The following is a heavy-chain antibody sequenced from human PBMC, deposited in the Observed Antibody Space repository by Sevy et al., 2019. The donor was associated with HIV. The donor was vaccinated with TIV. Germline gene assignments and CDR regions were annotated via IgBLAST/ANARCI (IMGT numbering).Heavy chain of an antibody. CDR3: VRDQRGPSNAFDM. CDR2: VNDDGTIT. V-gene: IGHV3-74*01. D-gene: IGHD3-16*01. Sequence: GGSLRLSCAASGFTFSSYWMHWVRQAPGKRLVWVAPVNDDGTITYNADSVKGRFTISRDNAKNTLYLQMNSLRVDDTAVYFCVRDQRGPSNAFDMWGQGTLVTVSS. CDR1: GFTFSSYW. J-gene: IGHJ3*02.